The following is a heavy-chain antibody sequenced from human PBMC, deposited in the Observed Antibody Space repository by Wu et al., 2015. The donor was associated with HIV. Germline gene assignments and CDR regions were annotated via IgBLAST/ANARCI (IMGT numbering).Heavy chain of an antibody. CDR1: GYTFTSYG. CDR3: ARDIAVTPMANWFDP. V-gene: IGHV1-18*01. J-gene: IGHJ5*02. D-gene: IGHD6-19*01. Sequence: QVQLVQSGPEVKNPGASVKVSCKAFGYTFTSYGVSWVRQAPGQGLEWMGWISADNINTHYAQKLQGRVTLTTDTSTSTAYMELRSLRSDDTAVYYCARDIAVTPMANWFDPWGQGTLVTVSS. CDR2: ISADNINT.